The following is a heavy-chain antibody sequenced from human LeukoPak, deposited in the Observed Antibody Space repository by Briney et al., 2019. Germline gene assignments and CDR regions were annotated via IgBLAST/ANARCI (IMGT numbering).Heavy chain of an antibody. CDR2: ISSSSSYI. CDR3: ARFLSGKAFDI. J-gene: IGHJ3*02. V-gene: IGHV3-21*01. CDR1: GFTFSSYS. D-gene: IGHD4-23*01. Sequence: GGSLRLSCAASGFTFSSYSMNWVRQAPGQGLEWVSSISSSSSYIYYADPVQGRFTISRDNAKNPMYLQMNSLRAEDTAVYYCARFLSGKAFDIWGQGTMVTVSS.